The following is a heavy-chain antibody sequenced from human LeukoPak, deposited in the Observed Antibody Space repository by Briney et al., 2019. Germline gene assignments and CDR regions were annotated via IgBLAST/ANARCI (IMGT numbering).Heavy chain of an antibody. CDR1: GFTFDDYA. J-gene: IGHJ4*02. D-gene: IGHD6-19*01. V-gene: IGHV3-9*01. Sequence: GRSLRLSCAASGFTFDDYAMHWVRQAPGKGLEWVSGISWNSGSIGYADSVKGRFTISRDNAKNSLYLQMNSLRAEDTALYYCAKIFVNSSGWYRDYWGQGTLVTVSS. CDR3: AKIFVNSSGWYRDY. CDR2: ISWNSGSI.